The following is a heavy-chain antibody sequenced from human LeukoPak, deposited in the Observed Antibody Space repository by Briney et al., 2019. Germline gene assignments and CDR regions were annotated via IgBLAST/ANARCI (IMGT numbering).Heavy chain of an antibody. J-gene: IGHJ3*02. CDR1: GFTFSSYA. CDR2: ISSGGTYK. CDR3: ARPTTVTTVSADAFDI. Sequence: GGSLRLSCAASGFTFSSYAMSWVRQAPGKGLEWVSSISSGGTYKYYTDSVKGRFTISRDNAQNSLYLQMNSLRAEDSSVYYCARPTTVTTVSADAFDIWGQGTMVTVSS. V-gene: IGHV3-21*01. D-gene: IGHD4-17*01.